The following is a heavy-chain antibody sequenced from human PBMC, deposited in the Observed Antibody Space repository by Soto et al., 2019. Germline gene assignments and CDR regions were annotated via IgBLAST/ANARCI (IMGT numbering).Heavy chain of an antibody. CDR3: AKDRGTNYYYYGMDV. D-gene: IGHD1-7*01. Sequence: GGSLRLSCAASGLTFTNYAMSWVRQAPGKGLEWVSAISSSGVSLHYADSVRGRFSISRDNSQNTLYLQMNSLRAEDTAVYYCAKDRGTNYYYYGMDVWGQGTTVTSP. V-gene: IGHV3-23*01. CDR1: GLTFTNYA. CDR2: ISSSGVSL. J-gene: IGHJ6*02.